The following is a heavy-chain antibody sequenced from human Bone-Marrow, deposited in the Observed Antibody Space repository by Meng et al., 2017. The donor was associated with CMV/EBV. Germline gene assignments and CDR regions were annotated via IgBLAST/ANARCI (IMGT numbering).Heavy chain of an antibody. CDR1: GFTFSTYG. J-gene: IGHJ4*02. CDR3: ARLGSGWCFDN. V-gene: IGHV3-33*01. CDR2: IWYDGSNK. D-gene: IGHD6-19*01. Sequence: LSCATSGFTFSTYGMHWVRQAPDKGLEWVAVIWYDGSNKYYADSVKGRFTISRDNSKNTLYLEMNSLRAEDTAVYYCARLGSGWCFDNWGQGTLVTVSS.